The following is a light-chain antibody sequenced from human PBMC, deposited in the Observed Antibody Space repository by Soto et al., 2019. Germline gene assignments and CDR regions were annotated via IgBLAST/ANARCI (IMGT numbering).Light chain of an antibody. CDR3: QQANTFPPT. CDR1: QGLISW. J-gene: IGKJ3*01. V-gene: IGKV1-12*01. Sequence: IQMTQSPASVSESVGDIVTITCGASQGLISWLAWYQHKPGQAPKLLIHDTYTLQSGVPSRFRGSGFGTDFTLTISSLQPEDFATYYCQQANTFPPTFGPGTNVDIK. CDR2: DTY.